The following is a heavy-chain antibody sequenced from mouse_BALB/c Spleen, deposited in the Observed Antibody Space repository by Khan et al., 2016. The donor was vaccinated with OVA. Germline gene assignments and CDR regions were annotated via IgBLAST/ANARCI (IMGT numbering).Heavy chain of an antibody. CDR2: IWGGGST. V-gene: IGHV2-6-5*01. J-gene: IGHJ4*01. Sequence: QVQLKQSGPGLVAPSQSLSITCTVSGFSLNDYGVSWIRQPPGKGLEWLGVIWGGGSTYYNSALKSRLSISKDNSKSQVFLKMSSLQTDDTAMYYCAKCVWSYYYSFDYWGQGTSVTVSS. CDR1: GFSLNDYG. CDR3: AKCVWSYYYSFDY.